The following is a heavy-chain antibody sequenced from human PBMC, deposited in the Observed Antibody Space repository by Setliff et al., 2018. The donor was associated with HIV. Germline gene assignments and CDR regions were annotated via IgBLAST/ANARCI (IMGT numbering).Heavy chain of an antibody. CDR3: GRQVPVPGVAVTPIDY. J-gene: IGHJ4*02. D-gene: IGHD3-3*01. CDR2: LFYTGST. Sequence: SETLSLTCTVSGDSIGSYYWTWLRQFPGKGLEWIGFLFYTGSTTYNPSLNSRVTISVDTSRNQFTLKLSSVTAADTAVYYCGRQVPVPGVAVTPIDYWGQGTLVTV. CDR1: GDSIGSYY. V-gene: IGHV4-59*08.